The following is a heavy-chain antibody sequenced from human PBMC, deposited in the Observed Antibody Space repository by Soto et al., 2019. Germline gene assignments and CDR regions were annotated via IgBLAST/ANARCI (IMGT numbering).Heavy chain of an antibody. Sequence: ASVKVSCAASGFTFNSYAMSWVRQAPGKGLEWVSAISGRGDTTYYADSVKGRFTISSDNSKNTLYLQMNSLRAEDTAIYYCAKDFSRFESWGQGTLVTVSS. V-gene: IGHV3-23*01. CDR2: ISGRGDTT. CDR3: AKDFSRFES. CDR1: GFTFNSYA. J-gene: IGHJ4*02.